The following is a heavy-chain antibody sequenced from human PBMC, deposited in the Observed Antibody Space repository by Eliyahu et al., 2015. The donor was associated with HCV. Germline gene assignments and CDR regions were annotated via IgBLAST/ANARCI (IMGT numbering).Heavy chain of an antibody. CDR3: ARDRTWNYEFDY. V-gene: IGHV3-53*01. D-gene: IGHD1-7*01. J-gene: IGHJ4*02. Sequence: EVQLVESGGGFXQPGGSLRLSCAAXGFTVSSNYXXWVRQAPGKGLEXVSVIYRSGNTFYADSVKGRFTVSRDNSKNTLYLQMNSLRAEDTAVYYCARDRTWNYEFDYWGQGTLVTVSS. CDR1: GFTVSSNY. CDR2: IYRSGNT.